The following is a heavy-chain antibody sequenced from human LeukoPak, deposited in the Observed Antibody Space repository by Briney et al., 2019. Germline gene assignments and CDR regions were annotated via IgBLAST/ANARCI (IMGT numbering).Heavy chain of an antibody. Sequence: PGGSLRLSCAASGFTFSSYGMYWVRQAPGKGLEWVAVISYDGPNKYYADSVKGRFTISRDNAKNSLYLQMNSLKPEDTAVYYCARVAEAAAFDSWGQGTLVTVSS. CDR1: GFTFSSYG. J-gene: IGHJ4*02. V-gene: IGHV3-30*03. CDR2: ISYDGPNK. D-gene: IGHD6-13*01. CDR3: ARVAEAAAFDS.